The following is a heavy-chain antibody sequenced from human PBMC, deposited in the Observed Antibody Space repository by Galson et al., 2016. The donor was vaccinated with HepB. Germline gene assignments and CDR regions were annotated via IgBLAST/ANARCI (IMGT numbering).Heavy chain of an antibody. CDR2: IDPSDSYT. Sequence: QSGAEVKKPGESLRISCKASGYNFVNYYITWVRQMPGKGLEWMGRIDPSDSYTNYSPSFQGHVIISVDKSISTAYLQWSSLKTSDTAMYYCVGTRLVPGRGFLGWFDSWGQGSLVSVSS. CDR3: VGTRLVPGRGFLGWFDS. J-gene: IGHJ5*01. V-gene: IGHV5-10-1*01. CDR1: GYNFVNYY. D-gene: IGHD2-21*02.